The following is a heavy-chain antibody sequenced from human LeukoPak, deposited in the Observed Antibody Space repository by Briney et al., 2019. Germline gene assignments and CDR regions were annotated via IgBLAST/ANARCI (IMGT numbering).Heavy chain of an antibody. V-gene: IGHV3-11*06. CDR2: ISSSSSYT. CDR3: ARGTDTAMA. CDR1: GFTFSDYY. Sequence: GGSLRLSCAASGFTFSDYYMSWIRQAPGKGLEWVSCISSSSSYTNYADSVKGRFTISRDNAKNSLYLQMNSLRAEDTAVYYCARGTDTAMAWGQGTLVTVSS. D-gene: IGHD5-18*01. J-gene: IGHJ5*02.